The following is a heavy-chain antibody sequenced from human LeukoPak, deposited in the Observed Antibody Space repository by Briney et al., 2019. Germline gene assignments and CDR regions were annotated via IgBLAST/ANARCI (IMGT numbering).Heavy chain of an antibody. CDR2: ISAYNGNT. CDR1: GYTXTSYG. Sequence: ASVKVSCKASGYTXTSYGISWVRQAPGQGLEWMGWISAYNGNTNYAQKLQGRVTMTTDTSTSTAYMELRSLRSDDTAVYYCARDITPLRIQLWEEFDYWGQGTLVTVSS. CDR3: ARDITPLRIQLWEEFDY. V-gene: IGHV1-18*01. J-gene: IGHJ4*02. D-gene: IGHD5-18*01.